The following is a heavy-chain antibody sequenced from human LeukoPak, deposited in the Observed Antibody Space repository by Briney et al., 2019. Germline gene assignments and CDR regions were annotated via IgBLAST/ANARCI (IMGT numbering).Heavy chain of an antibody. Sequence: PGGSLRLSCAVSGLNFYTYDMSWVRQAPGKGLECVSAISGRVGRTYYSDSVKGRFTVSRDNSQNTLYLQMNTLRAEDTAVYYCSTSPSFGSSWYQFNYWGQGALVIVSS. CDR1: GLNFYTYD. D-gene: IGHD6-13*01. CDR3: STSPSFGSSWYQFNY. V-gene: IGHV3-23*01. J-gene: IGHJ4*02. CDR2: ISGRVGRT.